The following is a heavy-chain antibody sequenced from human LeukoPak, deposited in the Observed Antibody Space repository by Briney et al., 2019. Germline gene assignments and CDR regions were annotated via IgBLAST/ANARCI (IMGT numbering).Heavy chain of an antibody. J-gene: IGHJ4*02. V-gene: IGHV1-8*01. Sequence: ASVKVSCKASGYIFSNYDINWVRQAPGHGLEWMGWMNPNSGRRVYAQKFQGRVTMTRNSSINTAYMELTSLRSDDRAVYYCARGLRSDYWGQETLVTVSS. CDR3: ARGLRSDY. CDR2: MNPNSGRR. CDR1: GYIFSNYD. D-gene: IGHD3-16*02.